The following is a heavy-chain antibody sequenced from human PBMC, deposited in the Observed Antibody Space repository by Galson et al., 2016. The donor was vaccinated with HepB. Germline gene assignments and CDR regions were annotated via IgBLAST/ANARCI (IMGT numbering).Heavy chain of an antibody. D-gene: IGHD4-17*01. Sequence: TLSLTCTVSGGSISSGGYYWSWIRQHPGKGLEWIGYIYYSGSTYYNPSLNSRVTISVDTSKNQFSLKLSSVTAADTAVYYCARFSDYGDYGFDYWGQGTQVTVSS. CDR2: IYYSGST. V-gene: IGHV4-31*03. CDR3: ARFSDYGDYGFDY. J-gene: IGHJ4*02. CDR1: GGSISSGGYY.